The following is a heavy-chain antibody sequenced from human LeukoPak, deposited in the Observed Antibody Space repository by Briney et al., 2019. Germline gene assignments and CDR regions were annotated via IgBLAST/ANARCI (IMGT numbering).Heavy chain of an antibody. D-gene: IGHD3-10*01. CDR2: ISGSGGST. J-gene: IGHJ4*02. CDR3: AKDLWFGELMMSPFDY. V-gene: IGHV3-23*01. Sequence: GGSLRLSCAASGFTFSSYAMSWVRQAPGKGLEWVSAISGSGGSTYYADSVKGRFTISRDNSKNTLYLQMNSPRAEDTAVYYCAKDLWFGELMMSPFDYWGQGTLVTVSS. CDR1: GFTFSSYA.